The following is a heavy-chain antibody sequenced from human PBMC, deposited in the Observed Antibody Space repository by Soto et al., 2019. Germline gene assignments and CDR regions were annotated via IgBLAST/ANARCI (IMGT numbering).Heavy chain of an antibody. CDR2: IGTSGNNR. Sequence: GGSLRLSCAASGFTFSSFAMIWVRQAPGKGLEWVSGIGTSGNNRYYADSVKGRFTISRDNSKNTLYLQMNSLRAADTAVYYCARDGSPGGSRDEFNWFDPWGQGTLVTVSS. CDR3: ARDGSPGGSRDEFNWFDP. V-gene: IGHV3-23*01. CDR1: GFTFSSFA. J-gene: IGHJ5*02. D-gene: IGHD1-26*01.